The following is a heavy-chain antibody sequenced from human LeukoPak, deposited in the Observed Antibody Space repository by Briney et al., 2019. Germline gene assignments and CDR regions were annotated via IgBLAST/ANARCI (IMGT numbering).Heavy chain of an antibody. CDR3: ASTYSSSSLIDY. J-gene: IGHJ4*02. Sequence: SETLSLTXTVSGGSISSGDYYWSWIRQPPGKGLEWIGYIYYSGSTYYNPSLKSRVTISVDTSKNQFSLKLSSVTAADTAVYYCASTYSSSSLIDYWGQGTLVTVSS. V-gene: IGHV4-30-4*08. D-gene: IGHD6-6*01. CDR1: GGSISSGDYY. CDR2: IYYSGST.